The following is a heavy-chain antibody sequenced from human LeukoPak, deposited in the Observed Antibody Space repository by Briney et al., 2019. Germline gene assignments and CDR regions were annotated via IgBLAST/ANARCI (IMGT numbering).Heavy chain of an antibody. J-gene: IGHJ4*02. CDR3: GRHHGSASLDY. CDR2: IYSGGST. Sequence: PGGSLRLSCAASGFTVSSNYMSWVRQAPGKDLEWVSVIYSGGSTYYADSVKGRFTISRDDSQNTLYLQMKSLRAEDTAVYYCGRHHGSASLDYWGQGTLVTVSP. D-gene: IGHD3-10*01. CDR1: GFTVSSNY. V-gene: IGHV3-66*04.